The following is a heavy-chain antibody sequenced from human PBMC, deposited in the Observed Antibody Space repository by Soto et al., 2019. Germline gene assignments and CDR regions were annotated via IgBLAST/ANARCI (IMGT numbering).Heavy chain of an antibody. CDR1: GFIFRNYG. D-gene: IGHD6-13*01. Sequence: HPGGSLRLSCGASGFIFRNYGLSWVRQAPGKGLEWVSDISGSGSVTNYADSVKGRFTISRDNSNNTLSLQMDSLRAEDTAVYYCAKGGVAAARGYFDHWGQGTRVTSPQ. CDR3: AKGGVAAARGYFDH. J-gene: IGHJ4*02. V-gene: IGHV3-23*01. CDR2: ISGSGSVT.